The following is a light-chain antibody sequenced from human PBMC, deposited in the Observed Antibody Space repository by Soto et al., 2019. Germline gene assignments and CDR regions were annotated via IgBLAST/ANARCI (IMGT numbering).Light chain of an antibody. Sequence: DIQMTQSPSSLSASVGDRVTITCQANQDINNYLNWYHQTPGKAPKLLIYDASNLETGVPSRFSGSGSRTDFTFAISSLQPEDTGMYYCQQYANVPPTFGQGTRLEIK. J-gene: IGKJ5*01. CDR2: DAS. CDR1: QDINNY. V-gene: IGKV1-33*01. CDR3: QQYANVPPT.